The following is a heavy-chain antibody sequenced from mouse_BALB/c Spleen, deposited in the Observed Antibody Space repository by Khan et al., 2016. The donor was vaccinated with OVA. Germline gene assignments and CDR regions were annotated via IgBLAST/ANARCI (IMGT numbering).Heavy chain of an antibody. Sequence: EVQLQESGPGLVKPSQSLSLTCTVTGYSITSDYAWNWIRQFPGNKLEWMGFISYSGNTNYNPSLKSRISINRDTSKNQFFLQLNSVTTEDTATSYCARVYGGDFDYWGQGTTLTVSS. V-gene: IGHV3-2*02. D-gene: IGHD1-1*01. CDR3: ARVYGGDFDY. CDR2: ISYSGNT. CDR1: GYSITSDYA. J-gene: IGHJ2*01.